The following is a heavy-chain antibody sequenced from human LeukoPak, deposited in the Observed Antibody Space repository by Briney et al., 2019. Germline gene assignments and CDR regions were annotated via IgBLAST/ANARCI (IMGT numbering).Heavy chain of an antibody. D-gene: IGHD3-22*01. CDR2: IYSGDNT. CDR3: ARERFSNDYEA. CDR1: GFTVGSSR. V-gene: IGHV3-53*01. J-gene: IGHJ5*02. Sequence: PGGSLRLSCAASGFTVGSSRRMSWVRQAPGKGLEWISTIYSGDNTNYADSVKGRFTISRDNSRNTLDLQMNSLRVEDTAVYYCARERFSNDYEAWGQGTLVTASS.